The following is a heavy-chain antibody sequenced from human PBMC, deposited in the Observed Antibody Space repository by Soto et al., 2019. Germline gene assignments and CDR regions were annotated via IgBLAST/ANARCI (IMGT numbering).Heavy chain of an antibody. CDR3: ARDPSPVLLWFGELRGYFDY. J-gene: IGHJ4*02. V-gene: IGHV3-30-3*01. Sequence: QVQLVESGGGVVQPGRSLRLSCAASGFTFSSYAMHWVRQAPGKGLEWVAVISYDGSNKYYADSVKGRFTISRDNSKNTLDLQMNSLRAEDTAVYYCARDPSPVLLWFGELRGYFDYWGQGTLVTVSS. CDR2: ISYDGSNK. CDR1: GFTFSSYA. D-gene: IGHD3-10*01.